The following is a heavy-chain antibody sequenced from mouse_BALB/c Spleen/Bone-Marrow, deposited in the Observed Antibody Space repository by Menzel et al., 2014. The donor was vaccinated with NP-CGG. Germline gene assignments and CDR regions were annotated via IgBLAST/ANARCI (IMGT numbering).Heavy chain of an antibody. CDR3: ARRRDYDYFDY. J-gene: IGHJ2*01. CDR2: ISSGGSYT. D-gene: IGHD2-4*01. CDR1: GFTFSSYG. V-gene: IGHV5-6*02. Sequence: EVKLVESGGDLVKPGGSLKLSCAASGFTFSSYGMSWVRQIPDKRLEWVATISSGGSYTFYPDGVKGRFTISRDNAKNTLNLQMTSLKSEDAAMYYYARRRDYDYFDYWGQGTTLTVSS.